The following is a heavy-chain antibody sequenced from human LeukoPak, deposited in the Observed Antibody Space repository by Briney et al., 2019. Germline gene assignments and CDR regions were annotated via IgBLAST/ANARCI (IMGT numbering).Heavy chain of an antibody. D-gene: IGHD4-17*01. CDR1: GYSISSGYY. J-gene: IGHJ6*03. Sequence: PSETLSLTCAVSGYSISSGYYWSWIRQPPGKGLEWIGYIYYSGSTKYNPSLKSRVTISVDTSKSQFSLKLSSVTAADTAVYYCARDYGDYESYMDVWGKGTTVTVSS. CDR2: IYYSGST. V-gene: IGHV4-61*01. CDR3: ARDYGDYESYMDV.